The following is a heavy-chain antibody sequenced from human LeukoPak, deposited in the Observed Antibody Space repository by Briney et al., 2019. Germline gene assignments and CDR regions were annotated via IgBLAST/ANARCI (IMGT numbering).Heavy chain of an antibody. J-gene: IGHJ3*02. CDR2: IKQGGSEK. V-gene: IGHV3-7*05. CDR3: ASYGGNSHNAFAI. CDR1: GFTFSSYW. Sequence: GVSLRLSCAASGFTFSSYWMSWVRQAPGKGLEWVANIKQGGSEKYYVDSVKGRFTLSRDNAKNSLYLQMNSLRAEDTAVYHCASYGGNSHNAFAIWGQGTMVTVSS. D-gene: IGHD4-23*01.